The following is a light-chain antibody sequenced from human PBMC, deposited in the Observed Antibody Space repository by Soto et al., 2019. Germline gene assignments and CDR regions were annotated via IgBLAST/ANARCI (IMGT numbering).Light chain of an antibody. CDR3: QQTSSTPT. J-gene: IGKJ4*01. V-gene: IGKV1-39*01. CDR2: AAS. CDR1: QSIRSY. Sequence: DIQLTQSPSSLSASLGDIVTITCRASQSIRSYLNWYQQKPGKAPKLLIYAASSLQTGVSSRFSGSGSGTDFTLTISNLQPEDFATYYCQQTSSTPTFGGGTEVDIK.